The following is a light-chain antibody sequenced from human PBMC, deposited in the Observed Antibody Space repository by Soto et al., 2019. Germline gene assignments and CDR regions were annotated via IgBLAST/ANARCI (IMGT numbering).Light chain of an antibody. CDR2: GAS. V-gene: IGKV3-15*01. CDR1: QSVSID. CDR3: QQYNKWPLT. Sequence: EIVMTQSPATLSVSPGARATLSCRASQSVSIDLAWYQQTPGQAPRVFSYGASTRATGIPVRFSGSASGTEFTLTISSLKSEDFKVYYCQQYNKWPLTFGQGTKVDIK. J-gene: IGKJ1*01.